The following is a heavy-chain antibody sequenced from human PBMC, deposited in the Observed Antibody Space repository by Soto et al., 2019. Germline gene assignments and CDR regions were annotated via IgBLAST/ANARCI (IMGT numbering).Heavy chain of an antibody. J-gene: IGHJ6*02. CDR2: ISYDGSNK. CDR1: GFTFSSYG. CDR3: ARPHCSSTSRYTSHYYYYGMDV. Sequence: GGSLRLSCVASGFTFSSYGMHWVRQAPGKGLEWVALISYDGSNKYYADSVKGRFTISRDNSKNTLYLQMNSLRAEDTAVYYCARPHCSSTSRYTSHYYYYGMDVWGQGTTVTAP. V-gene: IGHV3-30*03. D-gene: IGHD2-2*02.